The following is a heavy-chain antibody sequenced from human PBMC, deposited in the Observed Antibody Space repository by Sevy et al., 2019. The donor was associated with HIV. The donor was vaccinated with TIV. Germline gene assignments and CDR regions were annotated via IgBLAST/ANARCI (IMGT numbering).Heavy chain of an antibody. Sequence: ASVKVSCKASGYTFTSYGISWVRQAPGQGLEWMGWISAYNGNKNYAQKLQGRVTMTTDTSTSTAYMELRSLRSDDTAVYYCARDSLYDSSGYYYNFDYWGQGTLVTVSS. CDR2: ISAYNGNK. V-gene: IGHV1-18*04. J-gene: IGHJ4*02. CDR3: ARDSLYDSSGYYYNFDY. D-gene: IGHD3-22*01. CDR1: GYTFTSYG.